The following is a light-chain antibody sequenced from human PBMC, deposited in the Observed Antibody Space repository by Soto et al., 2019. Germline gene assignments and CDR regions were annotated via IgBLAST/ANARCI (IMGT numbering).Light chain of an antibody. Sequence: SYELTQPPSVSVAPGKTARISCGGNNIGSKSVHWYQQKPGQAPVLVIYYDSDRPSGIPERFSGSNSGNTATLTISRVEPGDEADYYCQVWDSSSDLVVFGGGTKLTVL. CDR2: YDS. CDR3: QVWDSSSDLVV. CDR1: NIGSKS. J-gene: IGLJ2*01. V-gene: IGLV3-21*04.